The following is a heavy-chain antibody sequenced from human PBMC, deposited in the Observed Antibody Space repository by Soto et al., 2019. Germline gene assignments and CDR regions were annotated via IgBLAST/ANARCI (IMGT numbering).Heavy chain of an antibody. D-gene: IGHD6-13*01. CDR2: IWYDGSNK. CDR1: GFTFSSYC. J-gene: IGHJ6*02. CDR3: ARDIAAAGTSYYYYGMDV. Sequence: GGPLRLSCAASGFTFSSYCMHWVRQAPGKGLEWVAVIWYDGSNKYYADSVKGRFTISRDNSKNTLYLQMNSLRAEDTAAYYCARDIAAAGTSYYYYGMDVWGQGTTVTVSS. V-gene: IGHV3-33*01.